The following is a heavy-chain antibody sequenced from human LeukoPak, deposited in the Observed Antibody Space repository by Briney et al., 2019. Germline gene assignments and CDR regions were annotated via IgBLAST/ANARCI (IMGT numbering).Heavy chain of an antibody. CDR1: GGSISSYY. D-gene: IGHD4-11*01. CDR2: IYYSGST. CDR3: ARGNSKLNYYYYYMDV. Sequence: SETLSLTCTVSGGSISSYYWSWIRQPPGKGLEWIGYIYYSGSTNYNPSLKSRVAISVDTSKNQFSLKLSSVTAADTAVYYCARGNSKLNYYYYYMDVWGKGTTVIVSS. J-gene: IGHJ6*03. V-gene: IGHV4-59*01.